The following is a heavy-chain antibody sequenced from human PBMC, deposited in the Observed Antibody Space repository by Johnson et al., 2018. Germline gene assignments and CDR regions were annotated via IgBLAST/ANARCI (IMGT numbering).Heavy chain of an antibody. CDR1: GFTFSDHY. D-gene: IGHD3-10*01. CDR3: VSASGSTYPYCQH. CDR2: TRDKSNSYTT. V-gene: IGHV3-72*01. J-gene: IGHJ1*01. Sequence: EVQLLESGGGLVQPGGSLRLSCAASGFTFSDHYMDWVRQAPGKGLEWVGRTRDKSNSYTTDYAASVKGRFTISRDYSKNSLYLQMNSLKTEDTAGDYCVSASGSTYPYCQHWGQGTLVTVSS.